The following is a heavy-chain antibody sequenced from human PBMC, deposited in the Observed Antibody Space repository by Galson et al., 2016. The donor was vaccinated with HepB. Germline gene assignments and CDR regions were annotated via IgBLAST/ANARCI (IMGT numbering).Heavy chain of an antibody. CDR1: GFTFSNSD. J-gene: IGHJ4*01. V-gene: IGHV3-23*01. D-gene: IGHD2/OR15-2a*01. CDR2: IRGGDSST. Sequence: SLRLSCAASGFTFSNSDMSWVRQAPGKGLVWVSAIRGGDSSTYYADSVRGRFTISRDNSKTTLYLQMNSLRAEDTAIYYCARGKGSGAFLIDYWGHGTLVSVSS. CDR3: ARGKGSGAFLIDY.